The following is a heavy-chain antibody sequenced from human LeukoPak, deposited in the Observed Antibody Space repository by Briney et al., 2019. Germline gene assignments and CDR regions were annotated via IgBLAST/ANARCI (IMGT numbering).Heavy chain of an antibody. V-gene: IGHV3-23*01. CDR3: AKGGAGTTGYYMDV. D-gene: IGHD6-13*01. Sequence: PGGTLRLSCAASGFIFINSGMSWVRQAPGKGLEWVSAISGSGGSTYYADSVKGRFTISRDNSKNTLYLQMNSLRAEDTAVYYCAKGGAGTTGYYMDVWGKGTTVTISS. CDR2: ISGSGGST. CDR1: GFIFINSG. J-gene: IGHJ6*03.